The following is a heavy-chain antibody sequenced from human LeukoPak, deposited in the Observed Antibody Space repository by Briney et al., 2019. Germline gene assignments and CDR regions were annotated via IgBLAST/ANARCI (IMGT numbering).Heavy chain of an antibody. CDR1: GFTFSSYG. Sequence: PGGSLRLSCAASGFTFSSYGMSWVRQAPGKGFEWVSAISGSGGRTYSADSVKGRFTISRDNSKNTLYLQMNSLRAEDTAVYYCARFVGYGYCSGGSCHNWFDPWGQGTLVTVSS. D-gene: IGHD2-15*01. CDR2: ISGSGGRT. V-gene: IGHV3-23*01. J-gene: IGHJ5*02. CDR3: ARFVGYGYCSGGSCHNWFDP.